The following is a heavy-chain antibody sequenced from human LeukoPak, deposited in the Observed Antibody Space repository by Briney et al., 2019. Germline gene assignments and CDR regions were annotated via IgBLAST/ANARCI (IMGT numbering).Heavy chain of an antibody. CDR2: TYYRSKWYN. V-gene: IGHV6-1*01. CDR3: ARGGQGDGYSADEAFDF. J-gene: IGHJ3*01. Sequence: SQTLSLTCAISGDIFSGNSTAYNWIRQSPSRGLEWLGRTYYRSKWYNDYAVSVKSRITINPDTSKNQLSLQLNSVTPEDTAVYYCARGGQGDGYSADEAFDFWGQGTMVTVSS. D-gene: IGHD5-24*01. CDR1: GDIFSGNSTA.